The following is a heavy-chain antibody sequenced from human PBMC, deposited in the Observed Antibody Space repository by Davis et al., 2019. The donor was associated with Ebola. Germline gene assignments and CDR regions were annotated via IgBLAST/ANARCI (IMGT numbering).Heavy chain of an antibody. V-gene: IGHV3-13*01. Sequence: GGSLRLSCEVSGFTFSRYDMHWVRQATGKGLEWLSAIDTAGATFYPASVKGRFTISRENGKNSLYLQMSNLRAGDTAVYYCARAGDHYYGIDVWGKGTTVTVSS. J-gene: IGHJ6*04. CDR2: IDTAGAT. CDR3: ARAGDHYYGIDV. CDR1: GFTFSRYD. D-gene: IGHD3-16*01.